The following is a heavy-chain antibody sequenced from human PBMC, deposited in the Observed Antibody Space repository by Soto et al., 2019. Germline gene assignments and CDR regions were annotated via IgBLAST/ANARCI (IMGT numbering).Heavy chain of an antibody. CDR2: MNPNSGNT. CDR3: GSTYYNPSLKSRVTISVDTSKNQFSLKLSSVTAADTAVYYCACVLGDNWNLGRFPYATGFLNWFDP. J-gene: IGHJ5*02. CDR1: GYTFTSYD. D-gene: IGHD3-10*01. V-gene: IGHV1-8*01. Sequence: ASVKVSCKASGYTFTSYDINWVRQATGQGLEWMGWMNPNSGNTGYAQKFQGRVTMTRNTSISTAYMELSSLRSEDTAVYYSGSTYYNPSLKSRVTISVDTSKNQFSLKLSSVTAADTAVYYCACVLGDNWNLGRFPYATGFLNWFDPWGQGTLVTVSS.